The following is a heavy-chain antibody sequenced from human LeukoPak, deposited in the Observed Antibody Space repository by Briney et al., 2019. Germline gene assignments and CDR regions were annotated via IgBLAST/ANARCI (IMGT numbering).Heavy chain of an antibody. D-gene: IGHD6-13*01. Sequence: ASVKVSCKASGYTFTSYDINWVRQATGQGLEWMGWMNPNSGNTGYAQKFQGRVTMTRNTSISTAYMELSSLRSEDTAVYYCARDGIAAAGSDYSGQGTLVTVFS. J-gene: IGHJ4*02. V-gene: IGHV1-8*01. CDR2: MNPNSGNT. CDR1: GYTFTSYD. CDR3: ARDGIAAAGSDY.